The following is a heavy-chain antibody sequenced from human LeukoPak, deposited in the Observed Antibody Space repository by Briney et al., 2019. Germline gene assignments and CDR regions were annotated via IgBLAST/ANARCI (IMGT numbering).Heavy chain of an antibody. J-gene: IGHJ6*03. Sequence: PSETLSLTCTVSGGSISSRSDYWGWIRQTPGKGLEWIGNLDSSGSTYYNPSLKSRVTISVGTSKNQFSLNLRSVAAADTAIYFCSRSHDYGGLYFYYYMDVWGKGTTVTVSS. CDR1: GGSISSRSDY. D-gene: IGHD4-23*01. CDR3: SRSHDYGGLYFYYYMDV. V-gene: IGHV4-39*01. CDR2: LDSSGST.